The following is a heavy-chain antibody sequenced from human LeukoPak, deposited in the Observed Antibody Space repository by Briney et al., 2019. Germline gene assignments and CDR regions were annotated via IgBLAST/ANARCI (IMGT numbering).Heavy chain of an antibody. CDR1: GFPFNNSA. CDR3: ARGASYYYYGMDV. Sequence: GGSLRLSCAASGFPFNNSAMSWVRQAPGKGLEWVSVIYSGGSTYYADSVKGRFTISRDNSKNTLYLQMNSLRAEDTAVYYCARGASYYYYGMDVWGQGTTVTVSS. J-gene: IGHJ6*02. V-gene: IGHV3-66*01. CDR2: IYSGGST.